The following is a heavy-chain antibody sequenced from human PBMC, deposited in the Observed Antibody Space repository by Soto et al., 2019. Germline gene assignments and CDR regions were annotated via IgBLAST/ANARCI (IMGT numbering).Heavy chain of an antibody. CDR3: ARAVTYYYDSSGPNWFDP. J-gene: IGHJ5*02. D-gene: IGHD3-22*01. Sequence: SETLSLTCTVSGGSVSSGSYYCSWIRQPPGKGLEWIGYIYYSGSTNYNPSLKSRVTISVDTSKNQFSLKLSSVTAADTAVYYCARAVTYYYDSSGPNWFDPWGQGTLVTVSS. CDR1: GGSVSSGSYY. CDR2: IYYSGST. V-gene: IGHV4-61*01.